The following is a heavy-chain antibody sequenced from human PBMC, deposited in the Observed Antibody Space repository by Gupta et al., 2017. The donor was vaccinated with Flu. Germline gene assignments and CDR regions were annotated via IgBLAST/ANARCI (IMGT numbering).Heavy chain of an antibody. D-gene: IGHD3-10*01. CDR2: IYWNDDK. CDR3: AHREHDSSGERFDY. Sequence: QITLKESGPTLVKPTQTLTLTCTFSGFSLTTSGVGVGWIRQPPGKALEWLALIYWNDDKRYSPSLKSRLTITRDTSKNQVVLTMTNMDPVDTATYYCAHREHDSSGERFDYWGQGTLVIVSS. CDR1: GFSLTTSGVG. J-gene: IGHJ4*02. V-gene: IGHV2-5*01.